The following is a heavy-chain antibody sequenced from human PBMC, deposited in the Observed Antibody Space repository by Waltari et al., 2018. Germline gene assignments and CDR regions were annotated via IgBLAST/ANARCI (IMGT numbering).Heavy chain of an antibody. V-gene: IGHV4-30-2*01. CDR1: GGSISSGGYS. Sequence: QLQLQESGSGLVKPSQTLSLTCAVSGGSISSGGYSWSWIRQPPGKGLEWIGYIYHSGSTYYNPSLKSRVTISVYRSKNQFSLKLSSVTAADTAVYYCARAGCSSTSCTVYYFDYWGQGTLVTVSS. D-gene: IGHD2-2*01. CDR3: ARAGCSSTSCTVYYFDY. J-gene: IGHJ4*02. CDR2: IYHSGST.